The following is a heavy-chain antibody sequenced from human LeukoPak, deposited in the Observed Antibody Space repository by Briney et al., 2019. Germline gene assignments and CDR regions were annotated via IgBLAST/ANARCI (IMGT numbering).Heavy chain of an antibody. D-gene: IGHD1-26*01. CDR2: IYHSGST. CDR3: ARDPTGGSYLFDY. V-gene: IGHV4-38-2*02. CDR1: GYSISSGYY. J-gene: IGHJ4*02. Sequence: SETLSLTCTVSGYSISSGYYWGWIRPPPGKGLEWIGSIYHSGSTYYNPSLKSRVTISVDTSKNQFSLKLSSVTAADTAVYYCARDPTGGSYLFDYWGQGTLVTVSS.